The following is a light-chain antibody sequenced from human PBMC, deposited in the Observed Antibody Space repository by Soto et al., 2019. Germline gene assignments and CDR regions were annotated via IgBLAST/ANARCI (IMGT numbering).Light chain of an antibody. V-gene: IGLV2-14*01. CDR3: SSYTSSSSYV. CDR2: EVS. J-gene: IGLJ1*01. CDR1: RSDVGGYNY. Sequence: QSVLTQPASVSGSPGQSITIYCTGTRSDVGGYNYVSWYQQHPGKAPKLMIYEVSNRPSGVSNRFSGSKSGNTASLTISGLQAEDEADYYCSSYTSSSSYVFGTGTKLTVL.